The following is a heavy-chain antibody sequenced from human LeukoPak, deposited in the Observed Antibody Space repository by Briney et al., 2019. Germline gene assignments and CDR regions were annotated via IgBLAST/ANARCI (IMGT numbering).Heavy chain of an antibody. CDR3: ARVGNWNDWFDY. Sequence: GGSLRLSCAASGFTFSSYWVSWVRQAPGKGLEWVANIKQDGSEKYYVDSVKGRFTISRDNAKNSLYLQMNSLRAEDTAVYYCARVGNWNDWFDYWGQGTLVTVSS. J-gene: IGHJ4*02. CDR2: IKQDGSEK. D-gene: IGHD1-1*01. V-gene: IGHV3-7*01. CDR1: GFTFSSYW.